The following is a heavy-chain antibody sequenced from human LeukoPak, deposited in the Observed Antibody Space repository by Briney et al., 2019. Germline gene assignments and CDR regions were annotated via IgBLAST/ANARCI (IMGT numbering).Heavy chain of an antibody. CDR1: GFTFSSYS. CDR3: ARDRLQAFDY. CDR2: ISSSSSYI. V-gene: IGHV3-21*01. D-gene: IGHD3-16*01. J-gene: IGHJ4*02. Sequence: GGSLRLSCAASGFTFSSYSMNWVRHAPGKGLEWVSSISSSSSYIYYADSVKGRFTISRDNAKNSLYLQMNSLRAEDTAVYYCARDRLQAFDYWGQGTLVTVSS.